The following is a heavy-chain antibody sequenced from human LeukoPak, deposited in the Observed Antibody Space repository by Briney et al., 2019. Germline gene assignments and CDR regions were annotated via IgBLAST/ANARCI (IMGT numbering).Heavy chain of an antibody. CDR2: IYYSGST. CDR1: GFTFSSYA. V-gene: IGHV4-39*07. CDR3: ARDRWSEYYFDY. J-gene: IGHJ4*02. Sequence: LRLSCAASGFTFSSYAMHWVRQPPGKGLEWIGSIYYSGSTYYNPSLKSRVTISVDTSKNQFSLKLSSVTAADTAVYYCARDRWSEYYFDYWGQGTLVTVSS. D-gene: IGHD4-23*01.